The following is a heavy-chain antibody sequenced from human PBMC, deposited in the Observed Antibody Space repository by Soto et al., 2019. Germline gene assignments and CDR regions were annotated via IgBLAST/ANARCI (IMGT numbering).Heavy chain of an antibody. Sequence: EVRLEESGGGLVQPGGSLKLSCAASGFTFSDFVIHWVRQASGKGLEWVGRIRSKTNRYATAYAASVKGRFTVSRDDSTNTAYLQMNSLKTEDTAVYYCTDGREYWGQGTLVTVSS. CDR1: GFTFSDFV. CDR2: IRSKTNRYAT. V-gene: IGHV3-73*02. J-gene: IGHJ4*02. CDR3: TDGREY.